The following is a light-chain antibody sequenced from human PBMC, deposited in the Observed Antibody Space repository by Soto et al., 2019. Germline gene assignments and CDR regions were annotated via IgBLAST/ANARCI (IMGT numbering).Light chain of an antibody. CDR1: SSDVGGYNY. CDR3: SSYTSADILYL. CDR2: DVS. J-gene: IGLJ1*01. V-gene: IGLV2-14*03. Sequence: QSALTQPASVSGSPGQSITISCTGTSSDVGGYNYVSWYQLHPGKAPKLMTYDVSHRPSGVSSRFSGSKSGNTASLTISGLQAEDDADYYCSSYTSADILYLFGTGTKLTVL.